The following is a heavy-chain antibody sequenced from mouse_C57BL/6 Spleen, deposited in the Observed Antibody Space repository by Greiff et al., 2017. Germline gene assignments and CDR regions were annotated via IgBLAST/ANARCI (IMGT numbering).Heavy chain of an antibody. J-gene: IGHJ1*03. CDR3: ARQTESYWYFDV. CDR2: IYPGSGST. Sequence: QVQLQQPGAELVKPGASVKMSCKASGYTFTSYWITWVKQRPGQGLEWIGDIYPGSGSTNYNEKFKSKATLTVDTSSSTAYMQLSSLTSEDSAVYYCARQTESYWYFDVWGTGTTVTVSS. CDR1: GYTFTSYW. V-gene: IGHV1-55*01. D-gene: IGHD4-1*01.